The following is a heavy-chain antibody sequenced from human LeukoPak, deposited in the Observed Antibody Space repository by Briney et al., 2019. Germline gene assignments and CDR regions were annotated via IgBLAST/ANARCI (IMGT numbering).Heavy chain of an antibody. Sequence: PGGSLRLSCAASGFTFSTYAMNWVRQAPGKGLEWVSAISGSGGSTYYADSVKGRFTISRDNSKNTLYLQMNSLRAEDTAVYYCAKDDRRFGELLYSQWFDPWGQGTLVTVSS. J-gene: IGHJ5*02. CDR3: AKDDRRFGELLYSQWFDP. CDR1: GFTFSTYA. D-gene: IGHD3-10*01. V-gene: IGHV3-23*01. CDR2: ISGSGGST.